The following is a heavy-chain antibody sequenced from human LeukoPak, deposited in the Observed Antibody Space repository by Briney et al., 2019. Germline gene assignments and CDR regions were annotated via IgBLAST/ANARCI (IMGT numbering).Heavy chain of an antibody. CDR1: GGTISSGGYY. V-gene: IGHV4-31*03. CDR2: IYCSGST. J-gene: IGHJ4*02. Sequence: PSQTLSLTCTVSGGTISSGGYYWSWIRQHPGRGLEWIGNIYCSGSTYYNPSLKSRVTISVDTSKNQFSLKLSSVTTADTAVYYCARIIEYYFDYWGQGTLVTVSS. CDR3: ARIIEYYFDY.